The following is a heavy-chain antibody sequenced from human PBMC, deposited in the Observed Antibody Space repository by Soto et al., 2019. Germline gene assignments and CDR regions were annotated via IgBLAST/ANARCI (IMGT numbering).Heavy chain of an antibody. D-gene: IGHD6-19*01. Sequence: PSETLSLTCTVSVYSISSGSYCAWIRQPPGKGPEWIASIYHGGTNFYNPSLKSRITISVDTSNNQFSMKLTSVTAADTAVYYCASVHVMVVAGSTFDYWGHGTLVTVSS. CDR2: IYHGGTN. CDR3: ASVHVMVVAGSTFDY. CDR1: VYSISSGSY. J-gene: IGHJ4*01. V-gene: IGHV4-38-2*02.